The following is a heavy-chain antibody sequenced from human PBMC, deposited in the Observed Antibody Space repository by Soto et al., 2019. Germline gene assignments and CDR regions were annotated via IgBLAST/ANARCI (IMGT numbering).Heavy chain of an antibody. D-gene: IGHD4-17*01. CDR2: IYYSGST. J-gene: IGHJ4*02. CDR1: GGSISSGGYY. V-gene: IGHV4-31*03. CDR3: ARGDYGGNTFDY. Sequence: QVQLQESGPGLVKPSQTLSLTCTVSGGSISSGGYYWSWIRQHPGKGLEWIGYIYYSGSTYYNPSHKSRVTISVDTSKNQFSLKLSSVTAADTAVYYCARGDYGGNTFDYWGQGTLVTVSS.